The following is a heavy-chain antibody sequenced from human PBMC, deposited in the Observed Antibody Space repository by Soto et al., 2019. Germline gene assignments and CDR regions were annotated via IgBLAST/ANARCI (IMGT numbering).Heavy chain of an antibody. Sequence: QVQLVQSGAEVKKPGASVKVSCRASGNAFGVYYIHWVRQAPGQGLESMGWINPSSGGTNYAQKFQDRVTMTRDTSITTAYMELSRLRSDDTAVYYCARSISIAGRRDYWGQGTLVTVSS. CDR3: ARSISIAGRRDY. CDR2: INPSSGGT. J-gene: IGHJ4*02. CDR1: GNAFGVYY. V-gene: IGHV1-2*02. D-gene: IGHD6-6*01.